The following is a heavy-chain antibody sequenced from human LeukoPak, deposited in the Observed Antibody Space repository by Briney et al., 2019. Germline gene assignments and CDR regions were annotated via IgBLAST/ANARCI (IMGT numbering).Heavy chain of an antibody. J-gene: IGHJ4*02. CDR2: MHYSGST. Sequence: ETLSLTCSLSGGSITKNGYYWGWIRQSPETGLEWIGSMHYSGSTYYNPSLNSRVTISVDTSKNQFSLKLTSVTAADTAVYYCCGSGWFAGPFGYWGQGALVTVSS. CDR3: CGSGWFAGPFGY. CDR1: GGSITKNGYY. D-gene: IGHD6-19*01. V-gene: IGHV4-39*07.